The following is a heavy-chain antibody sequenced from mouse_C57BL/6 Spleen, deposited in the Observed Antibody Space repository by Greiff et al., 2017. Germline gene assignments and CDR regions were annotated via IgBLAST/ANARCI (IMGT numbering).Heavy chain of an antibody. CDR1: GYTFTDYE. D-gene: IGHD2-1*01. J-gene: IGHJ2*01. CDR2: IDPETGGT. CDR3: TRDYGKGY. V-gene: IGHV1-15*01. Sequence: QVQLKQSGAELVRPGASVTLSCKASGYTFTDYEMHWVKQTPVHGLEWIGAIDPETGGTAYNQKFKGKAILTADESSSTAYMELRSLTSEDSAVYYCTRDYGKGYWGQGTTLTVSS.